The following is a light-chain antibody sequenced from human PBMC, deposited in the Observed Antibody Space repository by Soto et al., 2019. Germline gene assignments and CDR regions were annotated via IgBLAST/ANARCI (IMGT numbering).Light chain of an antibody. CDR2: DAS. Sequence: EIVLTQSPATLSLSPGERATLSCRASQSVSSYLAWYQQKPGQAPRLLIYDASNRATDIPARFSGSGSGTDFTLTISSLAPEDAAGYYCQHRYNWPFTFGPGTKVDIK. CDR3: QHRYNWPFT. J-gene: IGKJ3*01. V-gene: IGKV3-11*01. CDR1: QSVSSY.